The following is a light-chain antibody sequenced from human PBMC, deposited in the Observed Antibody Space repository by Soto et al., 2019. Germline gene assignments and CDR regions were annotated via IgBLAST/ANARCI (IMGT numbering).Light chain of an antibody. J-gene: IGKJ1*01. CDR3: LQDYIYPWT. Sequence: AIPMTQFPSSLSASVRDRVTISCRASQDIRNGLGWYQQKPGKAPKLLIYAASNLQSGVSSRFSGSGSGTQFTLIITSLQPEDVATYYCLQDYIYPWTFGQGTKVEIK. V-gene: IGKV1-6*01. CDR2: AAS. CDR1: QDIRNG.